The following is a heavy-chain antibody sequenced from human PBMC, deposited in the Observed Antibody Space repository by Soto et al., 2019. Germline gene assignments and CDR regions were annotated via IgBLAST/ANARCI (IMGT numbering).Heavy chain of an antibody. V-gene: IGHV1-46*01. J-gene: IGHJ4*02. CDR2: INTSSGNT. CDR3: AREGYCSSTSCSFDY. Sequence: ASVKVSCKASGYSFANYAIHWVRQAPGQRLEWMGIINTSSGNTNYAQKFQGRVTMTRDTSASTVYMELSSLRSEDTAVYYCAREGYCSSTSCSFDYWGQGTLVTVSS. D-gene: IGHD2-2*01. CDR1: GYSFANYA.